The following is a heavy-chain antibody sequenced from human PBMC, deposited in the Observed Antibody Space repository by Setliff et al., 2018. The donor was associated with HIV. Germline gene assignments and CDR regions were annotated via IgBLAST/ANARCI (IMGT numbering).Heavy chain of an antibody. CDR3: ARVGSSPPEYVDY. CDR2: LDPEDGET. J-gene: IGHJ4*01. Sequence: ASVKVSCKASGFTFKDYYMHWVQQAPGKGLEWMGRLDPEDGETIYAEKFLGRVTISTDMSTDTVFMEVNNLRSEDTAVYFCARVGSSPPEYVDYWGQGTLVTVSS. CDR1: GFTFKDYY. D-gene: IGHD1-26*01. V-gene: IGHV1-69-2*01.